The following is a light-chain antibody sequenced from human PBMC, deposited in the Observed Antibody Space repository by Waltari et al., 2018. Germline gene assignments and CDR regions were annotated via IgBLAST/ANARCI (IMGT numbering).Light chain of an antibody. J-gene: IGLJ1*01. CDR2: YDS. Sequence: SYVLTQPPPVSVAPGATARITCGGYTIGSYSVLWYQQKPAQAPVLVIFYDSDRPSGIPERFSGSNSGNTATLTISRVEAGDEANYYCQVWHAAIDPGVFGTGTEVTV. CDR3: QVWHAAIDPGV. V-gene: IGLV3-21*04. CDR1: TIGSYS.